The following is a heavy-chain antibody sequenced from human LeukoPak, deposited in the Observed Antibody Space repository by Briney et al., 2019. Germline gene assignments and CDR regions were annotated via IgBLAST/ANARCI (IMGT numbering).Heavy chain of an antibody. Sequence: PSETLSLTCVVSGYSISSGYYWGWIRQPPGKGLEWIGIIYHSGSTYYNPSLKSRVTISVDTSKNQFSLKLSSVTAADTAVYYCARRTIRYHFDYWGQGTLVTVSS. D-gene: IGHD4-17*01. CDR1: GYSISSGYY. CDR3: ARRTIRYHFDY. J-gene: IGHJ4*02. V-gene: IGHV4-38-2*01. CDR2: IYHSGST.